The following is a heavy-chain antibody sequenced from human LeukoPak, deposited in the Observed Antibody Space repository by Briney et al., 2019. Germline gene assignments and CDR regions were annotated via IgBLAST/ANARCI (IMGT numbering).Heavy chain of an antibody. D-gene: IGHD1-26*01. CDR2: VYYIDNT. J-gene: IGHJ4*02. CDR3: ARTQSQSGSYRYYFAY. V-gene: IGHV4-61*08. Sequence: PSETLSPTCTVSGASVGSAGYYWSWIRQPPGGGLEWIGYVYYIDNTNYNPSLKSRVTMSVNPSKNQFSPNLHSVTAADTAMYYCARTQSQSGSYRYYFAYWGQGTLVTVSS. CDR1: GASVGSAGYY.